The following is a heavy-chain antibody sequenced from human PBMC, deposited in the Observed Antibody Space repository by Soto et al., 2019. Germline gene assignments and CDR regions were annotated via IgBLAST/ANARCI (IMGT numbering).Heavy chain of an antibody. CDR2: IYSGGST. D-gene: IGHD3-3*02. V-gene: IGHV3-53*04. CDR1: GFTVSSNY. CDR3: ARAARIFGVVRRYYFDY. Sequence: GGSLRLSCAASGFTVSSNYMSWVRQAPGKGLEWVSVIYSGGSTYYADSVKGRFTISRHNSKNTLYLQMNSLRAEDTAVYYCARAARIFGVVRRYYFDYWGQGTLVTVSS. J-gene: IGHJ4*02.